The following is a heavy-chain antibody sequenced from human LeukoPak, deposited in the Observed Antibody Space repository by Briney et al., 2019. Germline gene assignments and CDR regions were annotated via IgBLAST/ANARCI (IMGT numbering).Heavy chain of an antibody. J-gene: IGHJ6*03. Sequence: SETLSLTCTVSGGSISSGGYYWSWIRQHPGKGLEWIGYIYYSGSTYYNPSLKSRVTISVDTSKNQFSLKLSSVTAADTAVYYCARDSRVVRENYMDVWGKGTTVTVSS. V-gene: IGHV4-31*03. CDR3: ARDSRVVRENYMDV. D-gene: IGHD3-3*01. CDR1: GGSISSGGYY. CDR2: IYYSGST.